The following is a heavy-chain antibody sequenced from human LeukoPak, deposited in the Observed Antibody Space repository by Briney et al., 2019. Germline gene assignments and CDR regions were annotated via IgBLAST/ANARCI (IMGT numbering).Heavy chain of an antibody. CDR2: IRSKANSYAP. Sequence: PGRCLTPSSAAAAPSLGATAMHCVSHASRDWLEWVGSIRSKANSYAPAYAASVKGKYTIYRDDSKNTAYLQMNSLKTEDTAVYYCTRLEDYGELESGYYGMDVWGEGTTVSVSS. V-gene: IGHV3-73*01. J-gene: IGHJ6*04. CDR3: TRLEDYGELESGYYGMDV. CDR1: APSLGATA. D-gene: IGHD4-17*01.